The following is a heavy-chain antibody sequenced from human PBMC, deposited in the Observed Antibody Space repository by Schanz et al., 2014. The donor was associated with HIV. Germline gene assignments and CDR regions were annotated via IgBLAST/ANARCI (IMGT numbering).Heavy chain of an antibody. CDR3: ANEEVPNDY. Sequence: QVQLVESGGGSVQPGRSLRLSCAASGFTFSSYAMSWARQAPGKGLEGAAVIWNDGSYKYYADSVKGRFTISRDNPKNTLYLQMNSLRAEDTAVYYCANEEVPNDYWGQGTLVTVSS. V-gene: IGHV3-33*06. CDR2: IWNDGSYK. J-gene: IGHJ4*02. CDR1: GFTFSSYA.